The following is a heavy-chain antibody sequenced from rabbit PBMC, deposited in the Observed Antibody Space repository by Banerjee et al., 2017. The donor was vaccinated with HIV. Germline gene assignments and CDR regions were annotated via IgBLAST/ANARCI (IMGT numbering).Heavy chain of an antibody. CDR3: ARDVVGSRDYIDL. D-gene: IGHD8-1*01. Sequence: QSLEESGGDLVKPGASLTLTCTASGFTISSSYWICWVRQAPGKGLEWIACIYGGSSGSTYYASWAKGRFTISKTSSTTVTLQMTSLTAADTATYFCARDVVGSRDYIDLWGQGTLVTVS. V-gene: IGHV1S40*01. CDR1: GFTISSSYW. CDR2: IYGGSSGST. J-gene: IGHJ6*01.